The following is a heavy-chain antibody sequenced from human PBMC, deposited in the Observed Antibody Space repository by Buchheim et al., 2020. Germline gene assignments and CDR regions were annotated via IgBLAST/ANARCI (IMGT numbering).Heavy chain of an antibody. CDR2: ISYDGSNK. J-gene: IGHJ6*02. CDR3: AKSTAAGTYYYGMDV. Sequence: QVQLVESGGGVVQPGRSLRLSCAASGFTFSSYGMHWVRQAPGKGLEWVAVISYDGSNKYYADSVKGRFTISRDNSKNTLYLQMNSLRAEDTAVYYCAKSTAAGTYYYGMDVWGQGTT. V-gene: IGHV3-30*18. CDR1: GFTFSSYG. D-gene: IGHD6-13*01.